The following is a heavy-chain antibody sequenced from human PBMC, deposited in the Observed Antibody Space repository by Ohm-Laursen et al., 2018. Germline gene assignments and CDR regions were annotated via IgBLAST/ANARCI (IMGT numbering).Heavy chain of an antibody. V-gene: IGHV3-11*01. CDR2: TSSSGSTI. CDR3: ARMGPQQPHWYCDL. CDR1: GFTFSDYY. Sequence: SLRLSCSASGFTFSDYYMSWIRQAPGKGLEWVSYTSSSGSTIYYADSVKGRFTISRDNAKNSLYLQMNSLRAEDTAVYYCARMGPQQPHWYCDLWGRGTLVTVSS. D-gene: IGHD1/OR15-1a*01. J-gene: IGHJ2*01.